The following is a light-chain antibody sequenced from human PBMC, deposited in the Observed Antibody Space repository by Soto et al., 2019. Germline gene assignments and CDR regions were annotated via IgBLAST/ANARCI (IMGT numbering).Light chain of an antibody. J-gene: IGKJ2*02. CDR2: GAS. V-gene: IGKV3D-15*01. CDR1: QSVSSN. Sequence: EIVMTQSPATLSVSPGERATLSCRASQSVSSNLAWYQQKPGQAPWLLIYGASTRATGIPARFSGSGSGTEFTLTISSLQSEDFAVYYCQQYNNWPPGTFGQGTKVEI. CDR3: QQYNNWPPGT.